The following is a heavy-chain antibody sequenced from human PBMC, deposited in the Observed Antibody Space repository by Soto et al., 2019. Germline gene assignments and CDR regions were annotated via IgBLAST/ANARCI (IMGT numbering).Heavy chain of an antibody. CDR3: ARMTAFNSRHYLDY. D-gene: IGHD5-18*01. J-gene: IGHJ4*02. V-gene: IGHV4-30-4*08. CDR2: THYSGRP. CDR1: GASVSNGDYY. Sequence: SETLSLTCRVSGASVSNGDYYWTWVRQRPGRGLEWIGLTHYSGRPLYTPSLRSRVTISVDTSKNHFSLNVKSGTAADTAVYFCARMTAFNSRHYLDYWRQGSLVTLAS.